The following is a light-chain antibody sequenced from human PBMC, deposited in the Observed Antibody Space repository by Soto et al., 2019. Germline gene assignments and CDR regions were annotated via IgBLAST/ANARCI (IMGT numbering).Light chain of an antibody. CDR2: GAS. CDR1: QIVNSNY. CDR3: QQYSASVLT. V-gene: IGKV3-20*01. J-gene: IGKJ4*01. Sequence: EVVLTQSPGTLSLSPGERATLSCRASQIVNSNYLAWYQQKSGQAPRLLIFGASYRATGIPDRFSGSGSGTDFTLTISGLEPEDFALHYCQQYSASVLTFGGGTRVDI.